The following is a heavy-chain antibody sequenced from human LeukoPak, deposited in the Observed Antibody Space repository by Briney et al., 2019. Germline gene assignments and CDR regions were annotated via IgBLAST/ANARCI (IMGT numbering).Heavy chain of an antibody. Sequence: SETLSLTCTVSGGSISSSSYYWGWIRQPPGKGLEWIGSIYYSGSTYYNPSLKSRVTISVDTSKTQFSLKLSSVTAADTAVYYCARRPYYDILTGYSYYFDYWGQGTLVTVSS. CDR1: GGSISSSSYY. J-gene: IGHJ4*02. CDR2: IYYSGST. D-gene: IGHD3-9*01. CDR3: ARRPYYDILTGYSYYFDY. V-gene: IGHV4-39*01.